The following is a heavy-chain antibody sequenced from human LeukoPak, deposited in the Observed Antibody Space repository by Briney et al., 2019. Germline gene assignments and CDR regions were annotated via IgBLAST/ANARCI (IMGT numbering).Heavy chain of an antibody. Sequence: SSETLSLTCTVSGYSISSGYYWGWIRQPPGKGLEWIGSIYHSGSTYYNPSLKSRVTISVDTSKNQFSLKLSSVTAADTAVYYCARGLYYYDSSGYLWGQGTLVTVSS. D-gene: IGHD3-22*01. CDR2: IYHSGST. V-gene: IGHV4-38-2*02. CDR3: ARGLYYYDSSGYL. CDR1: GYSISSGYY. J-gene: IGHJ4*02.